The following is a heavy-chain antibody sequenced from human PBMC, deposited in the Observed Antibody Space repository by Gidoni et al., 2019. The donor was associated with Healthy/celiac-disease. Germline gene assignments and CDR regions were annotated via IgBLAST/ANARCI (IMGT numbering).Heavy chain of an antibody. V-gene: IGHV4-4*02. D-gene: IGHD3-3*01. J-gene: IGHJ4*02. CDR1: GGSISSSNW. Sequence: QVQLQESGPGLVKPSGTLSLTCAVSGGSISSSNWWSWVRQPPGKGLGWIGEIYHSGSTNSNPSLKSRVTKSVDKSKNQFSLKRSSVTAADTAVYYWARSGKAELDTIFGVVTRPGWSTQMDYWGQGTLVTVSS. CDR2: IYHSGST. CDR3: ARSGKAELDTIFGVVTRPGWSTQMDY.